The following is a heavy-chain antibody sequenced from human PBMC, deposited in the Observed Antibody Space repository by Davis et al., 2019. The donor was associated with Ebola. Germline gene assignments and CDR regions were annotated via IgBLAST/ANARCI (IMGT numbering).Heavy chain of an antibody. CDR3: ARQAFMDV. J-gene: IGHJ6*02. CDR1: FTSYY. CDR2: INAGNGNT. V-gene: IGHV1-3*01. Sequence: ASVKVSCKASFTSYYVHWVRQAPGQRLEWMGWINAGNGNTKYSQKFQGRVTITRDTSASTAYMELSSLRFEDTAVYYCARQAFMDVWGQGTTVTVSS.